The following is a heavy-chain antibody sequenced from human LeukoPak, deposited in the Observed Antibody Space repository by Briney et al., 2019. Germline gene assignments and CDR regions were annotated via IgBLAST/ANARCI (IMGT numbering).Heavy chain of an antibody. CDR3: ARDRYYGSGSYSPADY. CDR1: GHTFTSYG. J-gene: IGHJ4*02. Sequence: ASVKVSCKASGHTFTSYGISWVRQAPGQGLEWMGWISAYNGNTNYAQKLQGRVTMTTDTSASTAYMELRSLRSDDTAVYYCARDRYYGSGSYSPADYWGQGTLVTVSS. D-gene: IGHD3-10*01. CDR2: ISAYNGNT. V-gene: IGHV1-18*01.